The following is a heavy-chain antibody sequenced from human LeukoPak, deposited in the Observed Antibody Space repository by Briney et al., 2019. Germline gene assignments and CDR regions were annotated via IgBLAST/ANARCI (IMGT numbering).Heavy chain of an antibody. CDR2: INHSGSI. CDR1: GGSFSGYY. V-gene: IGHV4-34*01. D-gene: IGHD4-17*01. CDR3: ASNGDYYFDC. J-gene: IGHJ4*02. Sequence: KPSETLSLTCAVYGGSFSGYYWSWIRQPPGKGLEWIGEINHSGSINYNPSLKSRVTISVDTSKNQFSLKLSSVTAADTAVYYCASNGDYYFDCWGQGTLVTVSS.